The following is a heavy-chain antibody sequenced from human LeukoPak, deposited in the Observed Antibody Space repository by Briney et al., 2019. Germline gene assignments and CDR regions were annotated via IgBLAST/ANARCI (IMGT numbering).Heavy chain of an antibody. CDR2: INPNSGGT. Sequence: ASVKVSCKASRYTFTGYYMHWVRQAPGQGLEWMGWINPNSGGTNYAQKFQGRVTMTRDTSISTAYMELCRLRSDDTAVYYCATSTAYDSSGYYYFDYWGQGTLVTVSS. CDR3: ATSTAYDSSGYYYFDY. J-gene: IGHJ4*02. CDR1: RYTFTGYY. D-gene: IGHD3-22*01. V-gene: IGHV1-2*02.